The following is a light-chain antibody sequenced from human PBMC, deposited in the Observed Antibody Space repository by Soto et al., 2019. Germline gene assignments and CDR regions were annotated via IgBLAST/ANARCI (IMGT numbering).Light chain of an antibody. CDR3: AAWDDSLNGVL. CDR1: NSNIGRNT. J-gene: IGLJ2*01. Sequence: QPVLTQPPSASGTPGQRVSISCSGSNSNIGRNTVNWYQQLPGTAPKLLIFSNNQRPSGVPDRFSGSKSGTSASLAITELQSEDEADYYCAAWDDSLNGVLFGGGTKVTVL. CDR2: SNN. V-gene: IGLV1-44*01.